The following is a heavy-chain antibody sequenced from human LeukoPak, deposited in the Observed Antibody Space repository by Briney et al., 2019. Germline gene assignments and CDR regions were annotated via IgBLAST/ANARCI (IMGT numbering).Heavy chain of an antibody. CDR1: GFTFSSYA. Sequence: GGSLRLSCAASGFTFSSYAMSWLRQAPGKGLEWVSAISSRDGSTYYADSVKGRFTISRDNSKNTLYLQVNSLRAEDTAVYYCAKGSTVTKLYFEYWGQGTLVTVSS. CDR2: ISSRDGST. J-gene: IGHJ4*02. V-gene: IGHV3-23*01. CDR3: AKGSTVTKLYFEY. D-gene: IGHD1-1*01.